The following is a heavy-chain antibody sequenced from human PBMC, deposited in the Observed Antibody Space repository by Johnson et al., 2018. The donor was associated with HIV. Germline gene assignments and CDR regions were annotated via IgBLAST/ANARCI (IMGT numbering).Heavy chain of an antibody. CDR2: ISYDGSNK. V-gene: IGHV3-30*04. CDR3: ARAGAVGFYALDI. J-gene: IGHJ3*02. CDR1: GFTFSSYA. D-gene: IGHD6-19*01. Sequence: VQLVESGGGVVQPGRSLRLSCAASGFTFSSYAMHWVRQAPGKGLEWLAVISYDGSNKYYADSVKGRFTISRDNAKKSLYLQMSSLSAEDTAVYYCARAGAVGFYALDIWGQGTMVTVSS.